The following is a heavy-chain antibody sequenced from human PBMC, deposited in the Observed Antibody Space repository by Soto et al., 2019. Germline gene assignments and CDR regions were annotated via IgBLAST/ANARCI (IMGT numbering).Heavy chain of an antibody. V-gene: IGHV4-59*01. D-gene: IGHD3-22*01. Sequence: SETLSLTCTVSGGSISSYYWSWIRQPPGKGLEWIGYIYYSGSTNYNPSLKSRVTISVDTSKNQFSLKLSSVTAADTAVYYCARNRGYDSSGYYPDFKWFDPWGQGTLVTVSS. CDR2: IYYSGST. CDR3: ARNRGYDSSGYYPDFKWFDP. J-gene: IGHJ5*02. CDR1: GGSISSYY.